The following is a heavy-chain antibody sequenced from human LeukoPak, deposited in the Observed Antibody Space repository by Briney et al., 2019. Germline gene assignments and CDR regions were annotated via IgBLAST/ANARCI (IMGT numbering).Heavy chain of an antibody. D-gene: IGHD6-13*01. CDR1: GGSISSSSYY. Sequence: PSGTLSLACTVSGGSISSSSYYWGWLRQPPGKGLERTGRIYYSGSTYYNPSLKSRVTISVDTSKNQFSLKLSSVTAADTAVYYCARFFGYSSSWYEAWDYYYGMDVWGQGTTVTVSS. V-gene: IGHV4-39*01. CDR3: ARFFGYSSSWYEAWDYYYGMDV. CDR2: IYYSGST. J-gene: IGHJ6*02.